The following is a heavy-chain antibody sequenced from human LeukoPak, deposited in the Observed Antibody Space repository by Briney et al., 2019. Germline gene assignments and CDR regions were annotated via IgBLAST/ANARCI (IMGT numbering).Heavy chain of an antibody. V-gene: IGHV3-23*01. D-gene: IGHD3-22*01. CDR2: ISGSGGST. CDR3: ANPPDSNYDSSGYYSG. J-gene: IGHJ4*02. CDR1: GFPFSRHA. Sequence: GSLRISFGASGFPFSRHAMSLVRQGPGEGLEWVSAISGSGGSTYYADSVKGRFTISRDNSKNTLYLQMNSLRAEDTAVYYCANPPDSNYDSSGYYSGWGQGTLVTVSS.